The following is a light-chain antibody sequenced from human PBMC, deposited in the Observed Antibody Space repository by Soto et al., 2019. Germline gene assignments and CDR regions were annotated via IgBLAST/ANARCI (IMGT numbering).Light chain of an antibody. CDR2: GAS. V-gene: IGKV3-20*01. CDR3: QQYGSSPPYT. CDR1: QSVSSSY. Sequence: EIVLTQSPGTLSLSPGERATLSCRASQSVSSSYLAWYQQKPGQAPSLLIYGASSRPTGIPDRFSGSGSGTEFTLTISRLEPEDFAVYYCQQYGSSPPYTFGQGTKLEIK. J-gene: IGKJ2*01.